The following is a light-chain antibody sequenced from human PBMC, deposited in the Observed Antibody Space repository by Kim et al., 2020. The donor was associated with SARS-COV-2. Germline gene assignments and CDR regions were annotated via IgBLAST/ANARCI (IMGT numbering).Light chain of an antibody. Sequence: ALGQTVRITCQGDSLRTYYSSWYLLKPGQAPLLVLYGDHNRPSGVPDRFSGSSSGDTAYLTIAGAQAEDEADYYCKSRDSSGDLVIFGGGTQLTVL. CDR3: KSRDSSGDLVI. CDR2: GDH. J-gene: IGLJ2*01. CDR1: SLRTYY. V-gene: IGLV3-19*01.